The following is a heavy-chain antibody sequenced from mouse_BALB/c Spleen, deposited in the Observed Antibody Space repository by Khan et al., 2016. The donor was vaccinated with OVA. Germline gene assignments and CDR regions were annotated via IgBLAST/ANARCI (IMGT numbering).Heavy chain of an antibody. J-gene: IGHJ2*01. Sequence: EVELVESGPELVKPGASVKISCKASGYSFIGYFMNWVMQSHGKSLEWIGRINPHIGETFYNQKFMDKATLTVDESSSTAHMELRSLASEDSAVYYCARKNGSDFDYWGQGTTLTVSS. D-gene: IGHD1-1*01. CDR3: ARKNGSDFDY. V-gene: IGHV1-20*02. CDR1: GYSFIGYF. CDR2: INPHIGET.